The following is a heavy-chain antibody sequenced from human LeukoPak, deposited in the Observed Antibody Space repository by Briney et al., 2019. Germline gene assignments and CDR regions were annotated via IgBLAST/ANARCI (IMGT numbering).Heavy chain of an antibody. CDR1: GFTFSSYS. D-gene: IGHD3-22*01. CDR2: ISSSSSYI. J-gene: IGHJ4*02. V-gene: IGHV3-21*01. CDR3: ARALSQYYYDSSGYLDY. Sequence: PGGSLRLSCAASGFTFSSYSMNWVRQAPGKGLEWVSSISSSSSYIYYADSVKGRFTISRDNAKNSVYLQMNSLRAEDTAVYYCARALSQYYYDSSGYLDYWGQGTLVTVSS.